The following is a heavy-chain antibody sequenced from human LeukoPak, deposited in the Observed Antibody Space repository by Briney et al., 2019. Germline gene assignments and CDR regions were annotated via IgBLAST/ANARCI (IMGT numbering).Heavy chain of an antibody. CDR1: GFTFSSYE. Sequence: GGSLRLSCAASGFTFSSYEMNWVRQAPGKGLEWVSYISSSGSTIYYADSVKGRFTITRDNAKNSLYLQMSSLSAEDTAVYYCAKSSSSYYDRSGYLDYWGQGTLVTVSS. CDR2: ISSSGSTI. V-gene: IGHV3-48*03. CDR3: AKSSSSYYDRSGYLDY. J-gene: IGHJ4*02. D-gene: IGHD3-22*01.